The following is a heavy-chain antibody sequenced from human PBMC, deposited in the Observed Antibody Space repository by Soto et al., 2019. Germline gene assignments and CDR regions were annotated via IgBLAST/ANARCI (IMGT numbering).Heavy chain of an antibody. CDR2: ISYDGSNK. V-gene: IGHV3-30*18. Sequence: GGSLRLSCAASGFTFSNYVMHWVRQAPGKGLEWVAVISYDGSNKYYADSVRGRFTISRDNSKNTLYLQMNSLRADDTAVYYCAKAAATYYCSGGSCYNYYFDSWGQGTLVTVSS. CDR1: GFTFSNYV. CDR3: AKAAATYYCSGGSCYNYYFDS. J-gene: IGHJ4*02. D-gene: IGHD2-15*01.